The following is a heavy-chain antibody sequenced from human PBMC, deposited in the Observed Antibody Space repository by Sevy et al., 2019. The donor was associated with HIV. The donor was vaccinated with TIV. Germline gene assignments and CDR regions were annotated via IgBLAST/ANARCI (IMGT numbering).Heavy chain of an antibody. J-gene: IGHJ4*02. CDR3: ARMKFWNGYFDY. Sequence: SETLSLTCSVSGGSISNADYYWSWIRQPPGKGLEWIGYIYYSGRTYYNPSLKSRISISVDTSRNQFSLSLGSVTAADTAVYYCARMKFWNGYFDYWGQGTLVTVSS. V-gene: IGHV4-30-4*01. D-gene: IGHD3-3*01. CDR2: IYYSGRT. CDR1: GGSISNADYY.